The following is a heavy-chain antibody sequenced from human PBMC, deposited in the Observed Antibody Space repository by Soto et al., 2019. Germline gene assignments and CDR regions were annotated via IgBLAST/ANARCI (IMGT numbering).Heavy chain of an antibody. CDR3: ARGYY. D-gene: IGHD2-15*01. CDR1: GFTFSSVRSYW. J-gene: IGHJ4*02. Sequence: EVQLVESGGGLVQPGGSLRLSCAASGFTFSSVRSYWMSWVRQAPGKGLEWVANIKLDGSERYYVDSVKGRFTIARDDARNSLYLPMNSLRAEDTAIYYCARGYYWGQGTLVSVSS. CDR2: IKLDGSER. V-gene: IGHV3-7*01.